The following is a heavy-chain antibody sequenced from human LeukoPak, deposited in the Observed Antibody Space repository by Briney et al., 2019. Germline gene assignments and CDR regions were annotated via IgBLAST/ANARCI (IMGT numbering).Heavy chain of an antibody. V-gene: IGHV3-21*01. D-gene: IGHD4-17*01. CDR1: GFTFSSYS. CDR3: ARGMTTVTPPESYYYYYMDV. J-gene: IGHJ6*03. CDR2: ISSSSSYI. Sequence: PGGSLRLSCAASGFTFSSYSMNWVRQAPGKGLEWVSSISSSSSYIYYADSVKGRFTISRDNAKNSLYLQMNSLRAEDTAVYYCARGMTTVTPPESYYYYYMDVWGKGTTVTVSS.